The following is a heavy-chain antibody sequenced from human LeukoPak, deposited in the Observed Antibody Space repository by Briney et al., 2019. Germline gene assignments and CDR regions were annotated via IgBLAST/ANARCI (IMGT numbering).Heavy chain of an antibody. D-gene: IGHD3-3*01. CDR2: IKQDGSEK. CDR3: AKDFDFWSGYYTLEVYY. Sequence: PGGSLRLSCAASGFGFGDYWMSWVRQAPGKGLEWVANIKQDGSEKYYVDSVKGRFTISRDNSKNTLYLQMNSLRAEDTAVYYCAKDFDFWSGYYTLEVYYWGQGTLVTVSS. CDR1: GFGFGDYW. J-gene: IGHJ4*02. V-gene: IGHV3-7*03.